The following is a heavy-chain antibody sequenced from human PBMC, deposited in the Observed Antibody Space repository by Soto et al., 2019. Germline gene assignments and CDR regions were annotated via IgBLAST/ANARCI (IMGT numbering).Heavy chain of an antibody. J-gene: IGHJ3*01. CDR2: IYSGGST. Sequence: EVQLVESGGGLVQPGGSLRLSCAASGFTVSSNYMSWVRQAPGKGLEWVSVIYSGGSTYYADSVKGRFTISRDNSKNTLHRQMKSLRAEDAAVYLCARDRWGATSAFDLWGQGTMVTVSS. V-gene: IGHV3-66*01. CDR1: GFTVSSNY. CDR3: ARDRWGATSAFDL. D-gene: IGHD1-26*01.